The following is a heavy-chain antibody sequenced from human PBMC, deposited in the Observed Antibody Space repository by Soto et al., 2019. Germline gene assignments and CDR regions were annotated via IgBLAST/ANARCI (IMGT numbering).Heavy chain of an antibody. CDR3: ARGGEYSSSSVWFDP. Sequence: SETLSLTCTVSGGSISSYYWSWIRQPPGKGLEWIGYIYYSGSTNYNPSLKSRVTISVDTSKNQFSLKLSYVTAADTAVYYCARGGEYSSSSVWFDPWGQGTLVTVSS. CDR1: GGSISSYY. V-gene: IGHV4-59*01. J-gene: IGHJ5*02. CDR2: IYYSGST. D-gene: IGHD6-6*01.